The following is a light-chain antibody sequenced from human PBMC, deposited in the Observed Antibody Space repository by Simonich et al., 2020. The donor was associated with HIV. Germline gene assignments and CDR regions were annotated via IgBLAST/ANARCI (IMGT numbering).Light chain of an antibody. CDR1: RNVLYSSNNNNY. J-gene: IGKJ1*01. CDR3: QQYYSTPPT. V-gene: IGKV4-1*01. Sequence: DIVMTQSPDSLAVSLFGRSNINCKSSRNVLYSSNNNNYLNCDQQKSGHPPKLLMYWASTRESGVPDRFSASGSGTDFTLTISSLQAEDVAFYYCQQYYSTPPTFGQGTKVEIK. CDR2: WAS.